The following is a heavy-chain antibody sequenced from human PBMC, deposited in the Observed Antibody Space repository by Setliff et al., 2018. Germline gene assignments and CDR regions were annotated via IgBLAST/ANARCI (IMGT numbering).Heavy chain of an antibody. CDR1: GGTFSDYY. V-gene: IGHV4-34*01. CDR2: INHSGTT. D-gene: IGHD1-26*01. J-gene: IGHJ5*02. CDR3: ARGGGRYHSAS. Sequence: SETLSLTCAAYGGTFSDYYWTWIRQPPGKGLEWIGEINHSGTTNYHPSLRSRVTISIDKSKHQFSLKLSSVTAADTAVYYCARGGGRYHSASWGQGLLVTVSS.